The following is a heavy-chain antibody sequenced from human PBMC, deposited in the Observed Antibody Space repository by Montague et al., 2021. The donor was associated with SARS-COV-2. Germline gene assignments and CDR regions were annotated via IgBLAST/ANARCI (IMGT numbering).Heavy chain of an antibody. J-gene: IGHJ6*03. CDR1: GGSSSGYY. CDR3: ARGRGIQLWFNYYYYMDV. D-gene: IGHD5-18*01. Sequence: SETLSLTCAVYGGSSSGYYWSWIRQPPGKGLEWIGEINHSGSTNYNPSLKSRVTISVDTSKNQFSLKLSSVTAADTAVYYCARGRGIQLWFNYYYYMDVWGKGTTVTVSS. CDR2: INHSGST. V-gene: IGHV4-34*01.